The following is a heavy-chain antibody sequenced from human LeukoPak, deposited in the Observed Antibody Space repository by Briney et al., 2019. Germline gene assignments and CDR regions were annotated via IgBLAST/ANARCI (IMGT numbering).Heavy chain of an antibody. CDR1: GASFSNSH. Sequence: PSETLSLTCAVSGASFSNSHWNWIRQFPGKGLEWIGCLSYTGKTDYNPSLSSRVTISLGTSNNQVSLKLKSVTAADTAVYYCSEGYFEPFAHWGPGTLVTVSS. D-gene: IGHD2/OR15-2a*01. CDR2: LSYTGKT. J-gene: IGHJ4*02. V-gene: IGHV4-59*01. CDR3: SEGYFEPFAH.